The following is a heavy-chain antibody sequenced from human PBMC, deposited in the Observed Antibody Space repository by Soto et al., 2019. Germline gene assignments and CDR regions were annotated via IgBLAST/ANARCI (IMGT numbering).Heavy chain of an antibody. Sequence: QVQLQESGPGLMNPSQTLSLTCTVSGGSIRTGDYYWTWIRQPSGKGLEWTGYIPYSGRTYYNPYLRSRLPTSVDTYKTRFYLKLNTVTAAGTAVYYCVRGFGSADPDSSGYLLKDVFDSWGQGTMVTVSS. V-gene: IGHV4-30-4*01. CDR3: VRGFGSADPDSSGYLLKDVFDS. CDR2: IPYSGRT. CDR1: GGSIRTGDYY. D-gene: IGHD3-22*01. J-gene: IGHJ3*02.